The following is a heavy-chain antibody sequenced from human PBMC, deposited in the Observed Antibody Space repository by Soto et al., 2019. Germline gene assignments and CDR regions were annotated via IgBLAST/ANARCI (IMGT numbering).Heavy chain of an antibody. D-gene: IGHD2-15*01. J-gene: IGHJ4*02. Sequence: GSLRLSCAASGFTFSSYAMHWVRQAPGKGLEWVAVISYDGSNKYYADSVKGRFTISRDNSKNTLYLQMNSLRAEDTAVYYCARLPPRYCSGGSCWDDYWGQGTLVTVSS. CDR3: ARLPPRYCSGGSCWDDY. CDR2: ISYDGSNK. V-gene: IGHV3-30-3*01. CDR1: GFTFSSYA.